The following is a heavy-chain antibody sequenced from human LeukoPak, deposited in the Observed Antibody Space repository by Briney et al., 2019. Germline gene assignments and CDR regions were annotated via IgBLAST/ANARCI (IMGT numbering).Heavy chain of an antibody. V-gene: IGHV3-23*01. J-gene: IGHJ4*02. Sequence: GGSLRLSCAASGFTFSSYAMSWVRQAPGKGPEWVSAISGSGGSTYYADSVKGRFTISRDNSKNTLYLQMNSLRAEDTAVYYCAKESFHRSAPQAAAGSWGQGTLVTVSS. CDR2: ISGSGGST. CDR1: GFTFSSYA. D-gene: IGHD6-13*01. CDR3: AKESFHRSAPQAAAGS.